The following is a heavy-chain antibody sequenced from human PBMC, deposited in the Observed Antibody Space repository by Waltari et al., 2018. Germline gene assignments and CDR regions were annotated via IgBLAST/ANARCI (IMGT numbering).Heavy chain of an antibody. Sequence: EVQLVQSGAEVQKPGAAARISCRASGYTFTAYYIHWIHQAPGKGLTWMGRVDPELGYTLFVPQFQGRLTLTADTSRDTAYMELTSLHYDDTAVYYCARGPLGAAHWFDSWGQGTLVTVSS. CDR3: ARGPLGAAHWFDS. J-gene: IGHJ5*01. D-gene: IGHD1-26*01. CDR1: GYTFTAYY. V-gene: IGHV1-69-2*01. CDR2: VDPELGYT.